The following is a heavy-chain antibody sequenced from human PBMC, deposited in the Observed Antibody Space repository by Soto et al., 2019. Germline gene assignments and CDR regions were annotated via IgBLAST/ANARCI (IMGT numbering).Heavy chain of an antibody. Sequence: QVQLVQSGAEVKKPGSSVKVSCKASGGTFSSYAISWVRQAPGQGLEWMGGIIPIFGTANYAQKFQGRVTITADESTSTAYMELSSLRSEDTAVYYCWYRSGYIPGYYYYGMDVWGQGTTVTVSS. D-gene: IGHD3-3*01. J-gene: IGHJ6*02. CDR1: GGTFSSYA. CDR2: IIPIFGTA. CDR3: WYRSGYIPGYYYYGMDV. V-gene: IGHV1-69*01.